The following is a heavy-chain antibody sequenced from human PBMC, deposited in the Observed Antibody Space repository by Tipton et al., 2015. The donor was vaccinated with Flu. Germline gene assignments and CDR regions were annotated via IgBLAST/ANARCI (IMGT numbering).Heavy chain of an antibody. CDR2: ISAYNGNT. CDR1: GYTFTSYG. D-gene: IGHD2-15*01. J-gene: IGHJ6*02. V-gene: IGHV1-18*01. Sequence: QVQLVQSGAEVKKPGASVKVSCKASGYTFTSYGISWVRQAPGQGLEWMGWISAYNGNTNYAQKLQGRVTMTTDTSTSTAYMELRSLRSDDTAVYYCARVEGYCSGGSCDYYYYGMDVWGQGTTVTVSS. CDR3: ARVEGYCSGGSCDYYYYGMDV.